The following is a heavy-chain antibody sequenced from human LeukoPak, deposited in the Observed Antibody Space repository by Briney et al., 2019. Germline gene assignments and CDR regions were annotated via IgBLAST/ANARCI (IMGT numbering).Heavy chain of an antibody. Sequence: QPGGSLRLSCAASGFTFSSYEMNWVRQAPGKGLEWVSYISSSGSTIYYADSVKGRFTISRDNAKNSLYLQMNSLRAEDTALYYCARVQLVDYYYYSYMDVWGKGTTVTVSS. CDR2: ISSSGSTI. V-gene: IGHV3-48*03. CDR3: ARVQLVDYYYYSYMDV. CDR1: GFTFSSYE. D-gene: IGHD6-6*01. J-gene: IGHJ6*03.